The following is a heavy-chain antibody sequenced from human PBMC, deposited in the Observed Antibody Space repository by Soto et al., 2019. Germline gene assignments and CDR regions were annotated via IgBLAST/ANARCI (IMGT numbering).Heavy chain of an antibody. Sequence: EVQLLESGGGLVQPGGSLRLSCAASGFIFSNYAMSWVRQAPGKGLEWVSSLTGSAESIFYADSVKGRFTISRDNPKSTLYLQMNSLRAEDTAIYYCARSRVWGDYRGHFDSWGQGTLVPVSS. CDR1: GFIFSNYA. J-gene: IGHJ4*02. V-gene: IGHV3-23*01. CDR2: LTGSAESI. D-gene: IGHD4-17*01. CDR3: ARSRVWGDYRGHFDS.